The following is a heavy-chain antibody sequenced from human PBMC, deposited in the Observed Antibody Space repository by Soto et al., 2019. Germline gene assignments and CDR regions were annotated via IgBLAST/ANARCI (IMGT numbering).Heavy chain of an antibody. CDR2: TYWDDDK. CDR1: GFSFTTDGMG. D-gene: IGHD6-13*01. V-gene: IGHV2-5*02. Sequence: QITLKESGPTLVKPTQTLTLTCTFSGFSFTTDGMGVGWIRQPPGKALEWLALTYWDDDKRYSPSLKSRLTITKDAYRNHVVLTLTNMDPADTATYYCAHLSWVASGTRYYSDSWGQGTLVTVSS. CDR3: AHLSWVASGTRYYSDS. J-gene: IGHJ4*02.